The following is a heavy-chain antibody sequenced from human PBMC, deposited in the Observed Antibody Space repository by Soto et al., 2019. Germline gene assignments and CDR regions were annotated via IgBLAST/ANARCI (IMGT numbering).Heavy chain of an antibody. CDR3: VRDDYDTSGYPNTFDM. Sequence: PGGSLRLSCAASGFTLSRHTMNWVRQAPGKGLEWVSFIGSRTSDIYYADSVKGRFTISRDNAKNSLYLDLTRLRAEDTAVYFCVRDDYDTSGYPNTFDMWGQGTMVTVSS. V-gene: IGHV3-21*01. CDR2: IGSRTSDI. CDR1: GFTLSRHT. J-gene: IGHJ3*02. D-gene: IGHD3-22*01.